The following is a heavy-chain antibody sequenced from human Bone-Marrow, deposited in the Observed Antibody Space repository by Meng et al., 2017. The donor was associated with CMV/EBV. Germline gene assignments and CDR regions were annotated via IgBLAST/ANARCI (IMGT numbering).Heavy chain of an antibody. CDR3: ARDGEESGSYYGYFDY. J-gene: IGHJ4*02. Sequence: GGSLRLSCAASGFTFSSYSMNWVRQAPGKGLEWVSYISSSSSYIYYADSVKGRFTISRDNAKNSLYLQMNSLRAEDTAVYYCARDGEESGSYYGYFDYWGQGTLVTVSS. CDR2: ISSSSSYI. V-gene: IGHV3-21*05. D-gene: IGHD1-26*01. CDR1: GFTFSSYS.